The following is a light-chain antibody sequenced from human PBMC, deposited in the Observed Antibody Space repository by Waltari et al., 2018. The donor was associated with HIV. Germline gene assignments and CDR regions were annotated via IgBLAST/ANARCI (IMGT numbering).Light chain of an antibody. J-gene: IGKJ1*01. CDR3: QQYYSTPRT. CDR1: QKILFSSTNKNY. CDR2: WAS. Sequence: DIVLTQSPDSLAVSRGGRATMNSKSSQKILFSSTNKNYLSWYQQRPGQPPRLLIYWASSRESGVPERFTGSGSGTNFTLTISRLQADDVAVYFCQQYYSTPRTFGQGTKV. V-gene: IGKV4-1*01.